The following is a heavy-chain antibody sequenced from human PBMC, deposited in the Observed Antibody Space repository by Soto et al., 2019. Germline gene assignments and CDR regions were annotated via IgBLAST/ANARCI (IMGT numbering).Heavy chain of an antibody. CDR3: ARGRTYYYDDTGPYYFEH. CDR1: GGSVSSGNYY. V-gene: IGHV4-61*01. Sequence: SETLSLTCTVSGGSVSSGNYYWSWIRQPPGNELEWIAYISYSGSTNYNPSLKSRVSISVDTSKNQFSLKLTSVTAADTAVYYCARGRTYYYDDTGPYYFEHWGQGTLVTVSS. J-gene: IGHJ4*02. D-gene: IGHD3-22*01. CDR2: ISYSGST.